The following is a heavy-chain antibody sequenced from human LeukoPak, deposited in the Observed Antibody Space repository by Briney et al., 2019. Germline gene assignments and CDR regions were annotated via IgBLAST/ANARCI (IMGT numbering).Heavy chain of an antibody. CDR1: GFTFSSYA. CDR2: ISRSGGST. CDR3: AKPYYDILTGYWPFDY. D-gene: IGHD3-9*01. J-gene: IGHJ4*02. V-gene: IGHV3-23*01. Sequence: GGSLRLSCAASGFTFSSYAMSWVRQAPGKGLEWVSAISRSGGSTYYADSVKGRFTISRDNSKNTLYLQMNSLRAEDTAVYYCAKPYYDILTGYWPFDYWGQGTLVSVSS.